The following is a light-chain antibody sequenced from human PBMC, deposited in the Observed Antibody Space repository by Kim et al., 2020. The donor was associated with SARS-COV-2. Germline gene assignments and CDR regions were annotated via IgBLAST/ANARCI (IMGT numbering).Light chain of an antibody. CDR3: QKCDSAPWT. V-gene: IGKV1-27*01. J-gene: IGKJ1*01. CDR1: QDISNY. CDR2: AAS. Sequence: ASVGDRVTITCRASQDISNYLAWYQLKPGKAPKLLIYAASALQPGVPSRFSGSGSGTDFTLTVTSLQPEDVATYYCQKCDSAPWTFGQGTKVEIK.